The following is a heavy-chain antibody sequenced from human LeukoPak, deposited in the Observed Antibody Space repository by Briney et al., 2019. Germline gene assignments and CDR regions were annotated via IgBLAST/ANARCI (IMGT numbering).Heavy chain of an antibody. CDR2: INHSGST. CDR1: GGSFSGYY. D-gene: IGHD2-2*01. V-gene: IGHV4-34*01. CDR3: ARVVVPPNWFDP. J-gene: IGHJ5*02. Sequence: SETLSLTCAVYGGSFSGYYWSWIRQPPGKGLEWIGEINHSGSTNYNPSLKSRVTISVDTSKNQFSLKLSSVTAADTAVYYCARVVVPPNWFDPWGQGTLVTVSS.